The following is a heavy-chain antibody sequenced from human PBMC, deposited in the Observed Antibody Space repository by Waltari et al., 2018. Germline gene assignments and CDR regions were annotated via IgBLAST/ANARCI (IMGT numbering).Heavy chain of an antibody. V-gene: IGHV3-15*01. Sequence: EVQLVESGGGLVKPGGSLRLSCAASGFTFSNAWMSWVRQAPGKGLEWVGRIKSKTDGGTTDYAAPVKGRFTISRDDSKNTLYLQMNSLKTEDTAVYYCTTEAAAGTFFDYWGQGTLVTVSS. CDR2: IKSKTDGGTT. CDR1: GFTFSNAW. CDR3: TTEAAAGTFFDY. J-gene: IGHJ4*02. D-gene: IGHD6-13*01.